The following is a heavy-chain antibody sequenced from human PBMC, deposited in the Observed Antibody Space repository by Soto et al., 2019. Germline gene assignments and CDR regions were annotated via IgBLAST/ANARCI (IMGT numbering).Heavy chain of an antibody. CDR2: ISYDGSNK. Sequence: QVQLVESGGGVVQPGRSLRLSCAASGFTFSSYGMHWVRQAPGKGLEWVAVISYDGSNKYYADSVKGRFTISRDNSKNTLYLQMNSLRAEDTAVYYCAKADSRGSYSYFDYWGQGTLVTVSS. CDR1: GFTFSSYG. CDR3: AKADSRGSYSYFDY. J-gene: IGHJ4*02. V-gene: IGHV3-30*18. D-gene: IGHD1-26*01.